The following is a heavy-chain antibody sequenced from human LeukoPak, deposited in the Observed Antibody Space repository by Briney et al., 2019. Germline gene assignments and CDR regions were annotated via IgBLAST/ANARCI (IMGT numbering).Heavy chain of an antibody. CDR2: MNPNSGNT. V-gene: IGHV1-8*01. CDR3: ATSYDYGDYDDY. CDR1: VYTFTSYD. D-gene: IGHD4-17*01. J-gene: IGHJ4*02. Sequence: ASVKVSCKASVYTFTSYDINWVRHATGQGLEWMGWMNPNSGNTGYAQKFQGRVTMTRNTSISTAYMELSSLRSEDTAVYYCATSYDYGDYDDYWGQGTLVTVSS.